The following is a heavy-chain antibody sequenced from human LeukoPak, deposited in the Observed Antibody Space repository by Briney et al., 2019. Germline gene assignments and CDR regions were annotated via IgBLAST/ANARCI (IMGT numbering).Heavy chain of an antibody. D-gene: IGHD3-10*01. J-gene: IGHJ6*03. CDR3: ASFQGGSGSYYSYYYYYYMDV. Sequence: SVKVSCKASGGTFSSYAISWVRQAPGQGLEWMGGIIPIFGTANYAQKFQGRVTITADKSTSTAYMELSSLRSEDTAVYYCASFQGGSGSYYSYYYYYYMDVWGKGTTVTVSS. V-gene: IGHV1-69*06. CDR1: GGTFSSYA. CDR2: IIPIFGTA.